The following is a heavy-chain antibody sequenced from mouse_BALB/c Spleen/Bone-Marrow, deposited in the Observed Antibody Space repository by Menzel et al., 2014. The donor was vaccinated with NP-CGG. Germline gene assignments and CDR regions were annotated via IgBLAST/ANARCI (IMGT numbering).Heavy chain of an antibody. Sequence: QVQLKESGAELVKPGASVKLSCRVSGYTITNYFVYWVKQRPGQGLEWIGEINPSNDTPNFNEKFKSKATLTVDKSSSTAYMQLSGLTSEDSAVYYCTRSGYYGYGWYFDVWGAGTTVTVSS. CDR1: GYTITNYF. D-gene: IGHD1-2*01. CDR2: INPSNDTP. J-gene: IGHJ1*01. CDR3: TRSGYYGYGWYFDV. V-gene: IGHV1S81*02.